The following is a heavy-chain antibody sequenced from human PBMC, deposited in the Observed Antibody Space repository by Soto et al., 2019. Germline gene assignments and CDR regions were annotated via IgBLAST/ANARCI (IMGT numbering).Heavy chain of an antibody. V-gene: IGHV3-73*02. CDR3: ARSYGDDYYFGLDV. D-gene: IGHD4-17*01. CDR1: GFTFSGCV. CDR2: IRNKANNYAA. Sequence: EVQLVESGGGLVQPGESLKLSCATSGFTFSGCVMHWVRQASGKGLEWVGYIRNKANNYAAAYAGSLKGRFTISRDDSKNTAYLQMDTLKTEDTAVYYCARSYGDDYYFGLDVWGQGTTVTVSS. J-gene: IGHJ6*02.